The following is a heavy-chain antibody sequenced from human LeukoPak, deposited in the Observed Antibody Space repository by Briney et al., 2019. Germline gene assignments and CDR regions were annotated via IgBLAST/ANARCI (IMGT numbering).Heavy chain of an antibody. J-gene: IGHJ4*02. D-gene: IGHD6-19*01. CDR2: IYTSGST. CDR3: ARGIAGAGTVDY. CDR1: GGSISSGSYY. Sequence: QPSQTLSLTCTVSGGSISSGSYYWSWIRQPAGKGLEWIGRIYTSGSTNYNPSLKSRVTILVDTSKNQFSLKLSSVTAADTAVYYCARGIAGAGTVDYWGQGTLVTVSS. V-gene: IGHV4-61*02.